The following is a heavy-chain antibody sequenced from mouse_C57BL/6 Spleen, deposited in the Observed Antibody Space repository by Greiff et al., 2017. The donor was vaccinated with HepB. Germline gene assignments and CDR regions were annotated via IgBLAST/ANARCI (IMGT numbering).Heavy chain of an antibody. CDR3: ARSGYYGSSYNYYAMDY. D-gene: IGHD1-1*01. CDR2: IDPNSGGT. Sequence: QVHVKQPGAELVKPGASVKLSCKASGYTFTSYWMHWVKQRPGRGLEWIGRIDPNSGGTKYNEKFKSKATPTVDKPSSTAYMQLSSLTSEDSAVYYCARSGYYGSSYNYYAMDYWGQGTSVTVSS. V-gene: IGHV1-72*01. CDR1: GYTFTSYW. J-gene: IGHJ4*01.